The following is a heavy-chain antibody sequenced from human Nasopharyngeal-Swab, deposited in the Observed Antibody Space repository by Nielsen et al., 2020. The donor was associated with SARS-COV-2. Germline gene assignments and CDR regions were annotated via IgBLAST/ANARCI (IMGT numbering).Heavy chain of an antibody. V-gene: IGHV3-11*03. D-gene: IGHD3-22*01. CDR2: ISSSSSYT. Sequence: GESLKISCAASGFTFSDYYMSWIRQAPGKGLEWVSYISSSSSYTNYADSVKGRFTISRDNAKNSLYLQMNSLRAEDTAVYYCARSGRGIVVVNPDYWGQGTLVTVSS. CDR3: ARSGRGIVVVNPDY. J-gene: IGHJ4*02. CDR1: GFTFSDYY.